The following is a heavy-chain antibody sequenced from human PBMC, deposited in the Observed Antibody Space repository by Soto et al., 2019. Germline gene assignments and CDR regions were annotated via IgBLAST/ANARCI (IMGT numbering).Heavy chain of an antibody. J-gene: IGHJ4*02. CDR3: TTDLNYGGFDY. CDR1: GFTFSNAW. Sequence: PGGSLRLSCAASGFTFSNAWMSWVRQAPGKGLEWVGRIKSKTDGGTTDYAAPVKGRFTISRDDSKNTLYLQMNSLKTGDTAVYYCTTDLNYGGFDYWGQGTLVTVSS. D-gene: IGHD4-17*01. V-gene: IGHV3-15*01. CDR2: IKSKTDGGTT.